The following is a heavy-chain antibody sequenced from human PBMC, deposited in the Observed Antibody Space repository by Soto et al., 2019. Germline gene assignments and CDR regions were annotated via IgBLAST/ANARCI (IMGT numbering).Heavy chain of an antibody. CDR2: INSDGSST. CDR3: ARGRRAYCGGECYSGIDP. CDR1: GFTFSSYW. Sequence: EVQLVESGGGLVQPGGSLRLSCAASGFTFSSYWMHWVRQAPGKGLVWVSRINSDGSSTSYADSVKGRFTISRDNAKNTLYPQMNSMRAEDTAVYYCARGRRAYCGGECYSGIDPWGQGTLVTVSS. V-gene: IGHV3-74*01. D-gene: IGHD2-21*01. J-gene: IGHJ5*02.